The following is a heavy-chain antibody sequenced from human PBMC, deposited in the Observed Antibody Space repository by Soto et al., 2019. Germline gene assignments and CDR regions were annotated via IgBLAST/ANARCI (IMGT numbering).Heavy chain of an antibody. Sequence: EVQLLESGGGLVQPGGSLRLSCAASRFTFSSYAMSWVRQAPGKGLEWVSGMSGSGGTAYYRDSGKGRFTSSRDNSKQTLYLQMNSLRAEDTALYYCAKGPIFGVENIYDYWGQGTLVTVSS. CDR1: RFTFSSYA. V-gene: IGHV3-23*01. J-gene: IGHJ4*02. CDR3: AKGPIFGVENIYDY. D-gene: IGHD3-3*01. CDR2: MSGSGGTA.